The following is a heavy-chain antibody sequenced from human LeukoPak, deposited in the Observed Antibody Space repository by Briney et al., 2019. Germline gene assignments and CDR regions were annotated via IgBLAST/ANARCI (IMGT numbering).Heavy chain of an antibody. Sequence: PGGSLRLSXAVSGFTFSSYGMHWVRQAPGKGLEWVAFIRYDGSNKYYADSVKGRFTISRDNSKNTLYLQMNSLRAEDTAVYYCARDYDFWSGFVGYWGQGTLVTVSS. CDR2: IRYDGSNK. J-gene: IGHJ4*02. CDR3: ARDYDFWSGFVGY. V-gene: IGHV3-30*02. CDR1: GFTFSSYG. D-gene: IGHD3-3*01.